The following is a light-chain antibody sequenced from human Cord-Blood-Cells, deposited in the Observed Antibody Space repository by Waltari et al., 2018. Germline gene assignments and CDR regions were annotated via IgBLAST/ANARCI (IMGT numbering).Light chain of an antibody. CDR1: SSDVGGYNY. J-gene: IGLJ2*01. Sequence: QSALTQPASVSGSPGQSITISCTGTSSDVGGYNYLSWYQQHPGKAPKLMTYEVSNRPSGVSNRFSGSKSGNTASLTISGLQAEDEADYYCSSYTSSSTLVFGGGTKLTVL. CDR3: SSYTSSSTLV. V-gene: IGLV2-14*01. CDR2: EVS.